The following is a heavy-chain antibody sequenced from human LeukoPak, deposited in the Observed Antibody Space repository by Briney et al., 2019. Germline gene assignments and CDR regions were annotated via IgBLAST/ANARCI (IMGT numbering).Heavy chain of an antibody. CDR3: ARAVYVNYYGSGSYWNY. Sequence: SETLSLTCAVYGGSFSGYYWSWIHQPPGKGLEWIGEINHSGSTNYNPSLKSRVTISVDTSKNQFSLKLSSVTAADTAVYYCARAVYVNYYGSGSYWNYWGQGTLVTVSS. D-gene: IGHD3-10*01. V-gene: IGHV4-34*01. CDR2: INHSGST. CDR1: GGSFSGYY. J-gene: IGHJ4*02.